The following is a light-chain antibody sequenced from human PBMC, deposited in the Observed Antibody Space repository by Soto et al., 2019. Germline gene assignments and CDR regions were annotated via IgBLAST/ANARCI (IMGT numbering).Light chain of an antibody. CDR2: GAS. Sequence: EIVMTQSPATLSVSPGERATLSCRASQSVGSNLAWYQQKAGQALRLLIYGASTRATGIPARFSGSGSGTEFTLTISSLQSEDFALYYCQQYNNWPPVTFGQGTRLEIK. CDR1: QSVGSN. V-gene: IGKV3-15*01. CDR3: QQYNNWPPVT. J-gene: IGKJ5*01.